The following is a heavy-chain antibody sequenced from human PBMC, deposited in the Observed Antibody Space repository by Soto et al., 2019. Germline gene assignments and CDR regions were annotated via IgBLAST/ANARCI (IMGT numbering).Heavy chain of an antibody. J-gene: IGHJ5*02. CDR2: IFYDGSKI. D-gene: IGHD6-19*01. CDR1: GFSFSSSG. V-gene: IGHV3-30*18. Sequence: GGSLRLSCAASGFSFSSSGMRWVRQAPGKGLEWVADIFYDGSKIHYADSVKGRFTISRDNSKNTVHLQMNSLRPEDTAVYYCAKDHSQWLVRANWFDPWGQGTLVTVSS. CDR3: AKDHSQWLVRANWFDP.